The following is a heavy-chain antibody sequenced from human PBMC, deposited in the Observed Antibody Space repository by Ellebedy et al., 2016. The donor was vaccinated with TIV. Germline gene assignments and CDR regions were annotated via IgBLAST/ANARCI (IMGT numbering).Heavy chain of an antibody. CDR1: GGSISSYY. D-gene: IGHD3-22*01. CDR2: IYYSGST. V-gene: IGHV4-59*01. Sequence: GSLRLSXTVSGGSISSYYWSWIRQPPGKGLEWIGYIYYSGSTNYNPSLKSRVTISVDTSKNQFSLKLSSVTAADTAVYYCARAIPYYYDSSGYPVPLNYFDYWGQGTLVTVSS. J-gene: IGHJ4*02. CDR3: ARAIPYYYDSSGYPVPLNYFDY.